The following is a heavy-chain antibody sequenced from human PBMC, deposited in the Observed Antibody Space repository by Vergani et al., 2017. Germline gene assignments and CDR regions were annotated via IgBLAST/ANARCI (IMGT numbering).Heavy chain of an antibody. CDR2: IIPIFGTA. V-gene: IGHV1-69*13. J-gene: IGHJ1*01. CDR3: ARQNVPAAILAYFQH. D-gene: IGHD2-2*02. CDR1: GGTFSSYA. Sequence: QVQLVQSGAEVKKPGSSVKVSCKASGGTFSSYAISWVRQAPGQGLEWMGGIIPIFGTANYAQKFQGRVTITADESTGTAYMELSSLRSEDTAVYYCARQNVPAAILAYFQHWGQGTLVTVSS.